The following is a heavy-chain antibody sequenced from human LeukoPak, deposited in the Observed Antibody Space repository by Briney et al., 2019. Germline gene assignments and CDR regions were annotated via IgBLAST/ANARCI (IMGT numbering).Heavy chain of an antibody. CDR2: ISSSGSTI. D-gene: IGHD5-18*01. CDR3: ARVGRQLSFDQ. CDR1: GFTFSSYE. V-gene: IGHV3-48*03. Sequence: GGSLRLSCAASGFTFSSYEMNWVRQAPGKGLEWVSYISSSGSTIYYADSVKGRFTISRDNAKNSLYLQMNSLRAEDTAVYYCARVGRQLSFDQWGQGTLVTVSS. J-gene: IGHJ5*02.